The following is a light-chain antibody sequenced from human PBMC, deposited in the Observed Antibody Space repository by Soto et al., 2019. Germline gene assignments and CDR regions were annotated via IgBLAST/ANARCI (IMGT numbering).Light chain of an antibody. V-gene: IGLV1-40*01. J-gene: IGLJ2*01. CDR3: LSFDSSLSVV. Sequence: QAVVTQPPSVSGAPGQRVTISCTGSSSNIGAGYDAHWYQQLPGRAPKLLIYGNTNRPSGVPDRFSGSKSGTSASLAITGLQAEDEADYYCLSFDSSLSVVFGGGTKLTVL. CDR2: GNT. CDR1: SSNIGAGYD.